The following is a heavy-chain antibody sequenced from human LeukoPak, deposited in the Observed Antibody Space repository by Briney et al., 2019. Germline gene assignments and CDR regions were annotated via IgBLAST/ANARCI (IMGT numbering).Heavy chain of an antibody. J-gene: IGHJ6*03. D-gene: IGHD6-6*01. V-gene: IGHV4-61*02. CDR2: IYTSGST. CDR3: ARALRSMGYYYYYMDA. Sequence: PSETLSLTCTVSGGSISSGSYYWSWIRQPAGKGLEWIGRIYTSGSTNYNPSLKSRVTISVDTSKNQFSLKLSSVTAADTAVYYCARALRSMGYYYYYMDAWGKGTTVTVSS. CDR1: GGSISSGSYY.